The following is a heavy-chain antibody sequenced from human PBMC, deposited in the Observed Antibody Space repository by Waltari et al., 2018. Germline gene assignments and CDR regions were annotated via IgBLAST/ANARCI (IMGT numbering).Heavy chain of an antibody. CDR1: GGSISSGGYS. V-gene: IGHV4-30-2*01. J-gene: IGHJ5*02. D-gene: IGHD3-3*01. CDR3: ARGPSTIFGVPSLTWFDP. Sequence: QVQLQESGPGLVKPSETLSLTCAVSGGSISSGGYSWSWIRQPPGKGLEWIGYIYHSGSTYYNPSLKSRVTISVDRSKNQFSLKLSSVTAADTAVYYCARGPSTIFGVPSLTWFDPWGQGTLVTVSS. CDR2: IYHSGST.